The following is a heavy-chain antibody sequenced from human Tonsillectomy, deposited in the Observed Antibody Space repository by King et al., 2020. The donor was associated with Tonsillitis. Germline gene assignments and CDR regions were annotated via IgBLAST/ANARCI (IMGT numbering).Heavy chain of an antibody. Sequence: VQLQQWGAGLLKPSETLSLTCAVYGGSFSGYYWSWIRQPPGKGLEWIGEINHSGSTNYNPSLKSRVTISIDTSTNQFSLKLSSVTAADTAVYYCARGGLYDSSGYYYSGMDVWGQGTTVTVSS. D-gene: IGHD3-22*01. J-gene: IGHJ6*02. V-gene: IGHV4-34*01. CDR2: INHSGST. CDR1: GGSFSGYY. CDR3: ARGGLYDSSGYYYSGMDV.